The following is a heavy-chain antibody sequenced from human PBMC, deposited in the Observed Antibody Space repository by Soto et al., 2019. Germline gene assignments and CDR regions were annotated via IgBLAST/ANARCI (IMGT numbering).Heavy chain of an antibody. Sequence: QVQLVESGGGVVQPGRSLRLSCAASGFTFSSYAMHWVRQAPGKGLEWVAVISYDGSNKYYADSVKGRFTISRDNSKSTLYLQMNSLRAEATAVYYCARDYYRFNSGYGFSMDVWGQGTTVTVSS. V-gene: IGHV3-30-3*01. CDR1: GFTFSSYA. J-gene: IGHJ6*02. CDR2: ISYDGSNK. D-gene: IGHD5-12*01. CDR3: ARDYYRFNSGYGFSMDV.